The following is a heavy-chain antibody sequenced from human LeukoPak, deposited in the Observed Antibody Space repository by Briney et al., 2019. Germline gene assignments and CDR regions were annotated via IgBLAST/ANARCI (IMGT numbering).Heavy chain of an antibody. CDR2: INQDGSEK. CDR1: GFTFSHHW. D-gene: IGHD5-12*01. V-gene: IGHV3-7*01. J-gene: IGHJ4*02. Sequence: GGSLRLSCAASGFTFSHHWMNWVRQAPGEGLKWVATINQDGSEKHYVDSVKGRFIISRNNAKNSLFLQMNSLRAEDTAVYYCGRGWPGYTSPLDYWGQGILVAVSS. CDR3: GRGWPGYTSPLDY.